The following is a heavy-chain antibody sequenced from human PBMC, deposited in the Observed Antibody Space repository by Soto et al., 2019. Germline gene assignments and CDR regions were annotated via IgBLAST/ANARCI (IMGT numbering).Heavy chain of an antibody. CDR2: IYYSGST. J-gene: IGHJ4*02. CDR1: GGSISSSDYY. D-gene: IGHD3-22*01. V-gene: IGHV4-30-4*01. CDR3: ARAPYDSSGYSHFDY. Sequence: NPSETLSLTCTVSGGSISSSDYYWSWIRQPPGKGLEWIGYIYYSGSTYYNPSLKSRVTISVDTSKNQFSLKLSSVTAADTAVYYCARAPYDSSGYSHFDYWGQGTLVTVSS.